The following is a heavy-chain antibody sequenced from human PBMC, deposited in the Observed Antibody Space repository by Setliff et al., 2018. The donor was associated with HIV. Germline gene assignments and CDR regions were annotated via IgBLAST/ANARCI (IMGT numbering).Heavy chain of an antibody. J-gene: IGHJ5*02. CDR3: ARDDMRHYDFWSGSPSHWFDP. D-gene: IGHD3-3*01. Sequence: SETLSLTCTVADGSISTGSYYWSWVRQPAGRGLEWIGRIYTSGSTNYNPSLKSRVTISVDTSKNQFSLKLSSVTAADTAVYYCARDDMRHYDFWSGSPSHWFDPWGQGTLVTVSS. CDR1: DGSISTGSYY. CDR2: IYTSGST. V-gene: IGHV4-61*02.